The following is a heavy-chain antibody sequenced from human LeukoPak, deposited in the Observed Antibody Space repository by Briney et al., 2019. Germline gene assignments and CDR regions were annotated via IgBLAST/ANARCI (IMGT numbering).Heavy chain of an antibody. Sequence: SVKVSCKASGGTFSSYAISWVREAPGQGLEWMGGIIPIFGTANYAQKFQGRVTITADESTSTAYMELSSLRSEDTAVYYCARAPNYGSGSYTSPIFDYWGQGTLVTVSS. CDR2: IIPIFGTA. V-gene: IGHV1-69*13. D-gene: IGHD3-10*01. J-gene: IGHJ4*02. CDR1: GGTFSSYA. CDR3: ARAPNYGSGSYTSPIFDY.